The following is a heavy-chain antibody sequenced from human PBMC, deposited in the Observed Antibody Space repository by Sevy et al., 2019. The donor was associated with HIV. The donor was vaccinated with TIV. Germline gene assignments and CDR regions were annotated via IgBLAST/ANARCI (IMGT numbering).Heavy chain of an antibody. CDR3: ARDESNDFWSGPNGMDV. D-gene: IGHD3-3*01. CDR2: ISSSSSTI. Sequence: GGYLRLSCAASGFTFSSYSMNWVRQAPGKGLEWVSYISSSSSTIYYADSVKGRFTISRDNAKNSLYLQMNSLRDEDTAVYYCARDESNDFWSGPNGMDVWGQGTTVTVS. V-gene: IGHV3-48*02. CDR1: GFTFSSYS. J-gene: IGHJ6*02.